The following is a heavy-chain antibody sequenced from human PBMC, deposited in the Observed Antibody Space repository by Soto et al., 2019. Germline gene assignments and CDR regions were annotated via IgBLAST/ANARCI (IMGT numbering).Heavy chain of an antibody. D-gene: IGHD6-6*01. Sequence: PGGSLRLSCAASGFTFSSYGMHWVRQAPGKGLEWVAVIWYDGSNKYYADSVKGRFTISRDNSKNTLYLQMNSLRAEDTAVYYCARNRIAARLRMGYYYYYGMDVWGQGTTVTVSS. CDR2: IWYDGSNK. CDR3: ARNRIAARLRMGYYYYYGMDV. CDR1: GFTFSSYG. J-gene: IGHJ6*02. V-gene: IGHV3-33*01.